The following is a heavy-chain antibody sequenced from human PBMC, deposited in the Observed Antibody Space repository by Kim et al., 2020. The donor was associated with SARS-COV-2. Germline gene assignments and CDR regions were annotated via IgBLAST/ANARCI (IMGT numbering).Heavy chain of an antibody. Sequence: VGSLRLSCAASGFIFSSYWMSWVRQAPGKGPEWVANIKQDGSGQYYVDSVKGRFTISRDNSKNSLYLQMNSLRVEDTAVYYCVGPQWGQGTICTVSS. J-gene: IGHJ3*01. V-gene: IGHV3-7*01. CDR3: VGPQ. CDR1: GFIFSSYW. CDR2: IKQDGSGQ.